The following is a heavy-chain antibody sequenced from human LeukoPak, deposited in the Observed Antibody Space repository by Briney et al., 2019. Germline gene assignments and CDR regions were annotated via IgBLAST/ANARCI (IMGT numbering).Heavy chain of an antibody. Sequence: ASVKVSCKASGYTFSAYYMHWVRQAPGQGLEWMGWMNPNSGGTYYAQKFQGRVTMTRDMSTSTVYMEVSSLRSEDTAVYYCARGPDSSGYYSDYWGQGTLVTVSS. CDR1: GYTFSAYY. CDR2: MNPNSGGT. V-gene: IGHV1-2*02. D-gene: IGHD3-22*01. CDR3: ARGPDSSGYYSDY. J-gene: IGHJ4*02.